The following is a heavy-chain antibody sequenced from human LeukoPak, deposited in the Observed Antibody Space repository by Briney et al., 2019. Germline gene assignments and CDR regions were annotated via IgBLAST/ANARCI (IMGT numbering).Heavy chain of an antibody. V-gene: IGHV3-21*04. J-gene: IGHJ4*02. D-gene: IGHD6-19*01. CDR2: ISSSSSYI. CDR3: ARVRGQWLEIDY. Sequence: GGSLRLSCAASGFTFSSYSMNWVRQAPGKGLEWVSSISSSSSYIYYADSVKGRFTISRDNSKNTLFLQMNSLRVEDTGIYYCARVRGQWLEIDYWGQGTLVTASS. CDR1: GFTFSSYS.